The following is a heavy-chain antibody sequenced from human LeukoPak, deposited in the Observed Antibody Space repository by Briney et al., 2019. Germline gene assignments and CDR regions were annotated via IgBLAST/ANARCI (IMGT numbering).Heavy chain of an antibody. J-gene: IGHJ3*02. CDR3: ARVYLGFSIFGVVDGAFDI. V-gene: IGHV1-46*01. D-gene: IGHD3-3*01. Sequence: SVKVSCKASGYTFTSYYMHWVRQAPGQGLEWMGIINPSGGSTSYAQKFQGRVTMTRDTSTSTVYMELSSLRSEDTAVYYCARVYLGFSIFGVVDGAFDIWGQGTMVTVSS. CDR2: INPSGGST. CDR1: GYTFTSYY.